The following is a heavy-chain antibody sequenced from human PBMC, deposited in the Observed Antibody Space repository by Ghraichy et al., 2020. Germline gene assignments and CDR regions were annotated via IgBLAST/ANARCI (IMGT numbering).Heavy chain of an antibody. D-gene: IGHD4-23*01. CDR3: ARGSSVVRFYYYDGMDV. V-gene: IGHV3-48*02. J-gene: IGHJ6*02. CDR2: ITRSSSFK. CDR1: GLSDYS. Sequence: GGSLRLSCVGSGLSDYSMNWVRQSPAKGLEWISYITRSSSFKSYADSVKGRFTISRDNAQNSLYLQMNSLRDEDTAVYYCARGSSVVRFYYYDGMDVWGQGTTVTVSS.